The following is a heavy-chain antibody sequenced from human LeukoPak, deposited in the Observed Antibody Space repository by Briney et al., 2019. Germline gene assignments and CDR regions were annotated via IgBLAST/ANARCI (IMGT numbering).Heavy chain of an antibody. CDR1: GYSFTSYW. V-gene: IGHV5-51*01. J-gene: IGHJ1*01. D-gene: IGHD6-13*01. CDR2: IYPGDSDT. CDR3: ARTAAGSAEYFQH. Sequence: GESLEISCKGSGYSFTSYWIGWVRQMPGKGLEWMGIIYPGDSDTRYSPSFQGQVTISADKSISTAYLQWSSLKASDTAMYYCARTAAGSAEYFQHWGQGTLVTVSS.